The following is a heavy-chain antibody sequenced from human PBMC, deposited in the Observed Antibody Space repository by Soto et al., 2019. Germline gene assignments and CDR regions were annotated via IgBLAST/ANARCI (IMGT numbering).Heavy chain of an antibody. Sequence: SVKVSCKASGGTFSSYAISWVRQAPGQGLEWMGGIIPIFGTANYAQKFQGRVTITADESTSTAYMDLSSLKFEDTAVYYCATSVGISPTGEDGMDVWGQGTSVTVSS. V-gene: IGHV1-69*13. CDR3: ATSVGISPTGEDGMDV. D-gene: IGHD2-8*02. CDR1: GGTFSSYA. CDR2: IIPIFGTA. J-gene: IGHJ6*02.